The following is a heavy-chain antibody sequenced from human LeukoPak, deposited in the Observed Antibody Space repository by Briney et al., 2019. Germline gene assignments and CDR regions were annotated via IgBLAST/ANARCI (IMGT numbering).Heavy chain of an antibody. Sequence: PGGSLRLSCAASGFTFSSYAMHWVRQAPGKGLEWVSSISSSSSYIYYADSVKGRFTISRDNAKNSLYLQMNSLRAEDTAVYYCARARIAAAGFDYWGQGTLVTVSS. CDR3: ARARIAAAGFDY. CDR1: GFTFSSYA. D-gene: IGHD6-13*01. J-gene: IGHJ4*02. V-gene: IGHV3-21*01. CDR2: ISSSSSYI.